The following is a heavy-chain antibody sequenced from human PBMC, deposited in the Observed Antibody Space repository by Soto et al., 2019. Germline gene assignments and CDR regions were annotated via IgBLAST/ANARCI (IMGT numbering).Heavy chain of an antibody. CDR2: LDEEGGRT. Sequence: GGSLRLSCAASGYSFRTYWMHWVRQAPGKGLVWVARLDEEGGRTFYADSVEGRFTISRDNPKNTLYLQMDSLRAEDTAVYYCVRDKTGPKDYWGQGTLVTVSS. CDR3: VRDKTGPKDY. J-gene: IGHJ4*02. V-gene: IGHV3-74*01. CDR1: GYSFRTYW. D-gene: IGHD3-9*01.